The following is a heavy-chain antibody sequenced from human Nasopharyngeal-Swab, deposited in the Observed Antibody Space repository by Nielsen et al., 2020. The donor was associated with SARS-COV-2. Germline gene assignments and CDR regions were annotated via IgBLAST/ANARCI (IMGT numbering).Heavy chain of an antibody. CDR1: GGSISSYY. Sequence: ETLSLTCTVSGGSISSYYWSWIRQAPGKGLEWISYISSSSDTLSYADSVKGRFTISRDNAKNSLYLQMNSLRAEDTAVYYCAFGHHGWGQGIMVTVSS. D-gene: IGHD1-14*01. CDR3: AFGHHG. V-gene: IGHV3-48*01. CDR2: ISSSSDTL. J-gene: IGHJ4*02.